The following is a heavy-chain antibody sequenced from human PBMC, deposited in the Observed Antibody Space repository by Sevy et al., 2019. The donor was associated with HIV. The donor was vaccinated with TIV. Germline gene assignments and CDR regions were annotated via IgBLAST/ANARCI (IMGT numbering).Heavy chain of an antibody. D-gene: IGHD3-3*01. Sequence: GGSLRLSCAASGFTFSSYAMSWVRQAPGKGLEWVSAISGSGGSTYYADSVKGRFTISRDNSKNTLYLQMNSLRAEDTAVYYCAKDQADFWSGINWFDPWGQGTLVTVSS. CDR3: AKDQADFWSGINWFDP. J-gene: IGHJ5*02. CDR1: GFTFSSYA. CDR2: ISGSGGST. V-gene: IGHV3-23*01.